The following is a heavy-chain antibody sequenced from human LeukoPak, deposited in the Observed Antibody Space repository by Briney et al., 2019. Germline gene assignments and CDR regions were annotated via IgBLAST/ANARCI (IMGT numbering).Heavy chain of an antibody. Sequence: GGSLRLSCAASGFTFSSYSMNWVRQAPGKGLEGVSYISSSSSTIYYADSVKGRFTISRDNAKNSLYLQMNSLRAEDTAVYYCARDPPDQKVDYYMDVWGKGTTVTVSS. CDR3: ARDPPDQKVDYYMDV. CDR2: ISSSSSTI. V-gene: IGHV3-48*04. CDR1: GFTFSSYS. D-gene: IGHD1-14*01. J-gene: IGHJ6*03.